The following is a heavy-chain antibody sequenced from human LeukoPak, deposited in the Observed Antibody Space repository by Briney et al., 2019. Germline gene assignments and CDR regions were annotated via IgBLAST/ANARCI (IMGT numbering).Heavy chain of an antibody. D-gene: IGHD4-17*01. CDR3: ARHIDDYGDANFDS. CDR2: VYYSGKT. CDR1: GGSINRYY. Sequence: SETLSLTCTVPGGSINRYYWSWIRQPPGKGLEWMGYVYYSGKTKYNPSLKSRVTISVDTSKNHISLRLKSVTAADTAVYYCARHIDDYGDANFDSWGQGTLVTVSS. J-gene: IGHJ4*02. V-gene: IGHV4-59*08.